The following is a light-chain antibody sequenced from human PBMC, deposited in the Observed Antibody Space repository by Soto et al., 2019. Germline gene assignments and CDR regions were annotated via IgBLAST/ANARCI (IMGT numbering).Light chain of an antibody. J-gene: IGKJ2*01. V-gene: IGKV1-39*01. CDR3: QQSYSTPRYT. CDR2: AAS. CDR1: QSISSY. Sequence: IQMTQSPSSLSASVGDRVTITCRASQSISSYLNWYQQKPGKAPKLLIYAASSLQSGVPSRFSGSGSGTDFTLTIISLQPEDFGTYYCQQSYSTPRYTCGQGTKLEIK.